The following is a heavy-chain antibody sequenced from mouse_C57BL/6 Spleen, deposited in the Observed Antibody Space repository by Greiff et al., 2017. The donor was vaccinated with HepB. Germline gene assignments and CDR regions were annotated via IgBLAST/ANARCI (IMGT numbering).Heavy chain of an antibody. CDR2: INPSTGGT. J-gene: IGHJ2*01. CDR3: ARYGSWEYFDY. Sequence: EVQLQQSGPELVKPGASVKISCKASGYSFTGYYMNWVKQSPEKSLEWIGEINPSTGGTTYNQKFKAKATLTVDKSSSTAYMQLKSLTSEDSAVDYCARYGSWEYFDYWGQGTTLTVSS. CDR1: GYSFTGYY. D-gene: IGHD6-1*01. V-gene: IGHV1-42*01.